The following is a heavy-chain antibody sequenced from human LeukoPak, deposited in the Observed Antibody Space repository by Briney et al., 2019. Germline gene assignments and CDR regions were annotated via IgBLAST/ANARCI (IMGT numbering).Heavy chain of an antibody. V-gene: IGHV3-30*03. J-gene: IGHJ4*02. CDR3: SCSEAFDY. CDR2: ISYDGSNK. CDR1: GFTFSSYG. Sequence: GGSLRLSFAASGFTFSSYGMHWVRQAPGKGLEWVAVISYDGSNKYYADSVKGRFTISRDNSKNTLYLQMNSLRVEDTAVYYCSCSEAFDYWGQGTLVTVSS. D-gene: IGHD2-2*01.